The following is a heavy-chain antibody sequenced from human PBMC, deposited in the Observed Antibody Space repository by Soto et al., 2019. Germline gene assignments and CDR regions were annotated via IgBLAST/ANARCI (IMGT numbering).Heavy chain of an antibody. D-gene: IGHD3-22*01. V-gene: IGHV1-18*01. CDR1: GYTFTSYG. Sequence: QVHLEQSGPEVKKPGASVKVSCKASGYTFTSYGISWVRLAPGQGLEWMGWINIYGGGTNYAQKYKDRVTMTRDTSTNTVYLERRSLTSDDTAIYYCARALYYYDNSGLAFWGQGTLVTVSS. J-gene: IGHJ4*02. CDR2: INIYGGGT. CDR3: ARALYYYDNSGLAF.